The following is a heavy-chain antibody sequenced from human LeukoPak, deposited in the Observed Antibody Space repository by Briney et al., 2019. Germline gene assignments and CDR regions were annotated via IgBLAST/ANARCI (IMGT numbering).Heavy chain of an antibody. V-gene: IGHV4-34*01. D-gene: IGHD6-13*01. CDR2: INHSGST. CDR1: GGSFSGYY. CDR3: ARALGSSWYGGPNWFDP. J-gene: IGHJ5*02. Sequence: SETLSLTCAVYGGSFSGYYWSWIRQPPGKGLEWIGEINHSGSTNYNPSLKSRVTISVDTSKNQFSLKLSSVTAADTAVYYCARALGSSWYGGPNWFDPWGQGTLVTVSS.